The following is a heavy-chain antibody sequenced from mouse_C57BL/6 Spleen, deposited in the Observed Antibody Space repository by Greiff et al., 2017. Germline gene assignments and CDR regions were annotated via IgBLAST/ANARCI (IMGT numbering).Heavy chain of an antibody. CDR3: ARSGDEDAMDD. CDR1: GYTFTSYW. Sequence: VQLQQPGAELVRPGPSVKLSCKASGYTFTSYWMHWVKQRPGQGLEWIGVIDPSDSYTNSNPKFKGTATLTVDKSSSTAYMQLSSLTSEDSAVDYCARSGDEDAMDDWGQGTSVTVSS. D-gene: IGHD3-1*01. V-gene: IGHV1-59*01. CDR2: IDPSDSYT. J-gene: IGHJ4*01.